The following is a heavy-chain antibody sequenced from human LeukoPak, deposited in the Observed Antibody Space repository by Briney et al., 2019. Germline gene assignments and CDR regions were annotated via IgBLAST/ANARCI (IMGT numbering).Heavy chain of an antibody. Sequence: ASVKVSCKASGYTFTSYYMHWVRQAPGQGLEWMGIINPSGGSTSYAQKFQGRVTMTRDTSTSTVYMELSSLRSEDTAVYYCARDMYSSGWMTGDYYYYGMDVWGQGTTVTVSS. V-gene: IGHV1-46*01. CDR3: ARDMYSSGWMTGDYYYYGMDV. CDR1: GYTFTSYY. D-gene: IGHD6-19*01. CDR2: INPSGGST. J-gene: IGHJ6*02.